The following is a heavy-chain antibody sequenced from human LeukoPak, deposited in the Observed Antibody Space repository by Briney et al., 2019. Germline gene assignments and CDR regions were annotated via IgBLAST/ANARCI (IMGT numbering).Heavy chain of an antibody. CDR2: IYYSGGT. CDR1: GGSISSGGYY. J-gene: IGHJ5*02. Sequence: SETLSLTCTVSGGSISSGGYYWSWIRQHPGKGLEWIGYIYYSGGTYYNPSLKSRVTISVDTSKNQFSLKLSSVTAADTAVYYCARGDYYGSGSYSWFDPWGQGTLVTVSS. V-gene: IGHV4-31*03. D-gene: IGHD3-10*01. CDR3: ARGDYYGSGSYSWFDP.